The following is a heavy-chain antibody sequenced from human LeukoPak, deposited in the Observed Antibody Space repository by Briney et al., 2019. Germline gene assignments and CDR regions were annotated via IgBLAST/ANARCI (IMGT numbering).Heavy chain of an antibody. CDR2: MNPNSGNA. CDR3: ARGRGAARPFDY. J-gene: IGHJ4*02. V-gene: IGHV1-8*01. Sequence: ASVKVSCKASGYTFTSYDINWVRQATGQGLEWMGWMNPNSGNAGYAQKFQGRVTMTRNTSISTAYMELSSLRSEDTAVYYCARGRGAARPFDYWGQGTLVTVSS. CDR1: GYTFTSYD. D-gene: IGHD6-6*01.